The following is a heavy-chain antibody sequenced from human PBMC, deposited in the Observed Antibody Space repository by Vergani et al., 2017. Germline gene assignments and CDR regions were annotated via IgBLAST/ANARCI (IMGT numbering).Heavy chain of an antibody. V-gene: IGHV1-69*04. Sequence: QVQLVQSGAEVKKPGSSVKVSCKASGGTFSSYAISWVRQAPGQGLEWMGRIIPILGIANYAQKFQGRVTITADKSTSTAYMELSSLRAEDTAVYYCAGVEAAAGYYYYYGMDVWGQGTTVTVSS. J-gene: IGHJ6*02. CDR2: IIPILGIA. CDR3: AGVEAAAGYYYYYGMDV. D-gene: IGHD6-13*01. CDR1: GGTFSSYA.